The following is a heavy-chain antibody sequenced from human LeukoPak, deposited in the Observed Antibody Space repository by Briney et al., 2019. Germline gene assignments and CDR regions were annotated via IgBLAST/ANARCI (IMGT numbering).Heavy chain of an antibody. CDR3: ARANWGFNGYYFDY. CDR1: GGSISSSSYY. CDR2: IYYSGST. Sequence: SETLSLTCTVSGGSISSSSYYWGWIRQPPGKGLEWIGSIYYSGSTYYNPSLKSRVTISVDTSKNQFSLKLSSVTAADTAVYYCARANWGFNGYYFDYWGQGTLVTVSS. D-gene: IGHD7-27*01. J-gene: IGHJ4*02. V-gene: IGHV4-39*07.